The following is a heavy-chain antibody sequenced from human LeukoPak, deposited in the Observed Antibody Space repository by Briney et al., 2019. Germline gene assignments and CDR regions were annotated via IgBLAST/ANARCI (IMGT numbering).Heavy chain of an antibody. CDR1: GFTFSNYA. J-gene: IGHJ4*02. V-gene: IGHV3-66*01. D-gene: IGHD3-9*01. CDR3: VAYYDILTGYKY. Sequence: PGGSLRLSCAASGFTFSNYAMSWVRQVPGKGLEWVSVIYSGGSTYYADSVKGRFTISRDNSKNTLYLQMNSLRAEDTAVYYCVAYYDILTGYKYWGQGTLVTVSS. CDR2: IYSGGST.